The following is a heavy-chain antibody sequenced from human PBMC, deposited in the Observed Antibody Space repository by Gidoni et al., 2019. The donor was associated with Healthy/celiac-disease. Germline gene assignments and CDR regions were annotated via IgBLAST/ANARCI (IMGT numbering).Heavy chain of an antibody. CDR3: ARERGGSYKDYFDY. CDR2: IYSGGST. CDR1: GFTVSSNY. Sequence: EVQLVESGGGLVQPGGSLRLSCPASGFTVSSNYLGWVRQAPGKGLEWVSVIYSGGSTYYADSVKGRFTISRDNSKNTLYLQMNSLRAEDTAVYYCARERGGSYKDYFDYWGQGTLVTVSS. J-gene: IGHJ4*02. V-gene: IGHV3-66*02. D-gene: IGHD1-26*01.